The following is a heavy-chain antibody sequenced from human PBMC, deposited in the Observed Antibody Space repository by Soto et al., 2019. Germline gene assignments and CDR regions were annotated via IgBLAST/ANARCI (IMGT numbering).Heavy chain of an antibody. V-gene: IGHV2-70*01. D-gene: IGHD1-26*01. CDR1: GFSLNTYGMC. J-gene: IGHJ4*02. CDR3: ARSGGRYDRFYFEF. Sequence: ESGPTLVNPTQTLTLTCTFSGFSLNTYGMCVSWIRQPPGKALEWLALIDWDDDKYYRTSLKTRLTVSKDTAKNQVVLTMTNVDPADTATYYCARSGGRYDRFYFEFWGQGTPVTVSS. CDR2: IDWDDDK.